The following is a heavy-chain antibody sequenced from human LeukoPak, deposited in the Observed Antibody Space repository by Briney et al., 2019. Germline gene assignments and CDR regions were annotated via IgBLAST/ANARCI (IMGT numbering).Heavy chain of an antibody. CDR1: GGSISSSDFC. J-gene: IGHJ4*02. CDR3: ARPRWIQPSPFDY. Sequence: SETLSLTCTVSGGSISSSDFCWSWIRQPPGKGLEWIGEINHSGSTNYNPSLKSRVTISVDTSKNQFSLKLSSVTAADTAVYYCARPRWIQPSPFDYWGQGTLVTVSS. D-gene: IGHD5-18*01. V-gene: IGHV4-39*07. CDR2: INHSGST.